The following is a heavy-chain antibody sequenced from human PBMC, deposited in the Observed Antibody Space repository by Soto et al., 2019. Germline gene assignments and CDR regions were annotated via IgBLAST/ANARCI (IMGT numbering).Heavy chain of an antibody. Sequence: PGGSLRLSCAASGFTFSSYAMSWVRQAPGKGLEWVSAISGSGGSTYYADSVKGRFTISRDNSKNTLYLQMNSLRAEDTAVYYCAKEKLGLLLWFGELGRDAFDIWGQGTMVTVSS. CDR1: GFTFSSYA. D-gene: IGHD3-10*01. CDR2: ISGSGGST. J-gene: IGHJ3*02. CDR3: AKEKLGLLLWFGELGRDAFDI. V-gene: IGHV3-23*01.